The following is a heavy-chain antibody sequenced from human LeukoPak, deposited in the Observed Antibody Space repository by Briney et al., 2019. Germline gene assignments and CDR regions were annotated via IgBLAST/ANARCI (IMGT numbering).Heavy chain of an antibody. Sequence: SETLSLTCTVSGGSINSSSYFWVWIRQPPGKGLEWMGSIYYGGSTYYNPSLMSRVTISVDTSKSHFSLKMISMTAADTAVYYCARSCSSTSCPVDYWGQGTLVTVSS. CDR3: ARSCSSTSCPVDY. J-gene: IGHJ4*02. CDR1: GGSINSSSYF. D-gene: IGHD2-2*01. CDR2: IYYGGST. V-gene: IGHV4-39*01.